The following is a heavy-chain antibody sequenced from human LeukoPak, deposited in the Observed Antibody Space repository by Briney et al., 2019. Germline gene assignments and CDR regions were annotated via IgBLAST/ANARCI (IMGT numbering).Heavy chain of an antibody. V-gene: IGHV3-15*01. J-gene: IGHJ4*02. D-gene: IGHD1-26*01. CDR2: IKSKTDGGTT. Sequence: GGSLRLSCAASGFTFSSYAMSWVRQAPGKGLEWVGRIKSKTDGGTTDYAAPVKGRFTISRDDSKNTLYLQMNSLKTEDTAVYYCTTRGGSFSIFDYWGQGTLVTVSS. CDR1: GFTFSSYA. CDR3: TTRGGSFSIFDY.